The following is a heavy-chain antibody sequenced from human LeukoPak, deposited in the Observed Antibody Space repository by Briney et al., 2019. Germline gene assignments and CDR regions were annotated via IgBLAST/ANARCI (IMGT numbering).Heavy chain of an antibody. CDR2: ISYDGSNK. Sequence: GGSLRLSCAASGFAFSSYGMHWVRPAPGKGLEWVAVISYDGSNKYYADSVKGRFTISRDNSKNTVYLQMNSLRAEDTAVYYCAIDREGRRSSSWYYGAFDIWGQGTMVTVSS. J-gene: IGHJ3*02. CDR3: AIDREGRRSSSWYYGAFDI. D-gene: IGHD6-13*01. CDR1: GFAFSSYG. V-gene: IGHV3-30*03.